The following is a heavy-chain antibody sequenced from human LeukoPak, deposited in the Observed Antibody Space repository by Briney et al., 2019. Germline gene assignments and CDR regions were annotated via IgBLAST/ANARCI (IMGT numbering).Heavy chain of an antibody. CDR3: ARDLRSGRFDY. CDR2: IYRSGST. J-gene: IGHJ4*02. CDR1: GYSINSGYY. D-gene: IGHD6-19*01. Sequence: SETLSLTCTVSGYSINSGYYWVWIRQPPGKGLEWIGSIYRSGSTNYNPSLKSRVTISVDTSKNQFSLKLSSVTAADTAVYYCARDLRSGRFDYWGQGTLVTVSS. V-gene: IGHV4-38-2*02.